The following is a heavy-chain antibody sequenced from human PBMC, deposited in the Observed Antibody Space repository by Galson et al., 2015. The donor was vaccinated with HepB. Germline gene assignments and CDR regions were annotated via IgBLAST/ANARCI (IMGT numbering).Heavy chain of an antibody. J-gene: IGHJ4*02. CDR1: GYTFTAYY. CDR3: ARAVVTDIDY. V-gene: IGHV1-2*02. D-gene: IGHD3-16*02. Sequence: SVKVSCKASGYTFTAYYIHWVRQAPGRGLEWMGCINPDSGSTNYAQRFQGRVTMTRDTSITTAYMGLYDLRSDDTAVYYCARAVVTDIDYWGQGTLVTIPS. CDR2: INPDSGST.